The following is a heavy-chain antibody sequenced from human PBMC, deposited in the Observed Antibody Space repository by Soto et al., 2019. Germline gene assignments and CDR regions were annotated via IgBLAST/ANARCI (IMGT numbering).Heavy chain of an antibody. CDR3: ATLPGRIVVVPAAMPHDAFDI. CDR1: GYTFTSYA. V-gene: IGHV1-3*01. CDR2: INAGNGNT. Sequence: ASVKVSCKASGYTFTSYAMHWVRQAPGQRLEWMGWINAGNGNTKYSQKFQGRVTITRDTSASTAYMELSSLRSEDTAVYYCATLPGRIVVVPAAMPHDAFDIWGQGTMVTVSS. J-gene: IGHJ3*02. D-gene: IGHD2-2*01.